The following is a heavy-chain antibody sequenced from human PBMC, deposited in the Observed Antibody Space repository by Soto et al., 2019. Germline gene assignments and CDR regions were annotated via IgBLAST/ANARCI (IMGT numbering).Heavy chain of an antibody. V-gene: IGHV3-30-3*01. D-gene: IGHD3-22*01. CDR3: ASDGAPDYYDSSGPTGY. J-gene: IGHJ4*02. Sequence: QVQLVASGGGVVQPGRSLRLSCAASGFTFSSYAMHWVRQAPGKGLEWVAVISYDGSNKYYADSVKGRFTISRDNSKNTLYLQMNSLRAEDTAVYYCASDGAPDYYDSSGPTGYWGQGTLVTVSS. CDR2: ISYDGSNK. CDR1: GFTFSSYA.